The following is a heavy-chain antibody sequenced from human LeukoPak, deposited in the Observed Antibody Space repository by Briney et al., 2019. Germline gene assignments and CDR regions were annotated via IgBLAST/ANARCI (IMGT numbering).Heavy chain of an antibody. Sequence: ASVKVSCKASGYTFTSYGINWVRQATGQGLEWMGWMNPNSGNTGYAQKFQGRVTMTRNTSISTAYMELSSLRSEDTAVYYCAREVPYGDYVTDYWGQGTLVTVSS. CDR3: AREVPYGDYVTDY. J-gene: IGHJ4*02. CDR2: MNPNSGNT. V-gene: IGHV1-8*01. CDR1: GYTFTSYG. D-gene: IGHD4-17*01.